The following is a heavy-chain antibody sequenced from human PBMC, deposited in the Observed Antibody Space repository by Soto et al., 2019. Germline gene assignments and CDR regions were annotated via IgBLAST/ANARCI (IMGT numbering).Heavy chain of an antibody. CDR2: ISYDGSDK. J-gene: IGHJ6*02. V-gene: IGHV3-30*18. CDR1: GFTFNNSG. CDR3: VKDRVPGAYGHYYGMDV. D-gene: IGHD5-12*01. Sequence: GGSLRLSCRVSGFTFNNSGMHWVRQAPGKGLEWMAVISYDGSDKYYADFVKGRVIISRDNSKNTLNLEMNSLRAEDTATYYCVKDRVPGAYGHYYGMDVWGQGTTVTVSS.